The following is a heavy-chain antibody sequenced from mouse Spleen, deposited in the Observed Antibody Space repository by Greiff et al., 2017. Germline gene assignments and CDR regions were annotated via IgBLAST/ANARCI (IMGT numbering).Heavy chain of an antibody. D-gene: IGHD1-1*02. CDR2: INPNNGGT. CDR3: ARRGVGRGYFDV. J-gene: IGHJ1*01. V-gene: IGHV1-26*01. CDR1: GYTFTDYY. Sequence: EVQLQQSGPELVKPGASVKISCKASGYTFTDYYMNWVKQSHGKSLEWIGDINPNNGGTSYNQKFKGKATLTVDKSSSTAYMELRSLTSEDSAVYYCARRGVGRGYFDVWGAGTTVTVSS.